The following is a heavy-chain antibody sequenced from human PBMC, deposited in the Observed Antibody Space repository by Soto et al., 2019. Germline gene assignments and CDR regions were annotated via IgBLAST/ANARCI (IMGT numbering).Heavy chain of an antibody. CDR3: ARIFGVVTLAYGMDV. J-gene: IGHJ6*02. Sequence: ASGKVSCKAGGYTFSDCYIQCVLQAPGQGLEYMGWISPKSGGAAYAQKFRGRVTMTRDTSVNLAYLHLSSLTSDDTAVYYCARIFGVVTLAYGMDVWGQGTTVTVSS. CDR1: GYTFSDCY. CDR2: ISPKSGGA. V-gene: IGHV1-2*02. D-gene: IGHD3-3*01.